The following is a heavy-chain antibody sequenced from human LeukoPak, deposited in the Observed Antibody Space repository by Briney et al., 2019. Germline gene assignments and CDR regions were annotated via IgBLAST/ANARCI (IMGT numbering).Heavy chain of an antibody. D-gene: IGHD1-26*01. CDR1: GFTFSSYS. CDR3: ACLVGATQDV. J-gene: IGHJ6*04. Sequence: GGSLRLSCAASGFTFSSYSTNWVHQAPGKGLEWVSSISSTSTYIYYADSVKGRFTISRDNAKNSLYLQMNSLRAEDTAVYYCACLVGATQDVWGKGTTVIVSS. CDR2: ISSTSTYI. V-gene: IGHV3-21*01.